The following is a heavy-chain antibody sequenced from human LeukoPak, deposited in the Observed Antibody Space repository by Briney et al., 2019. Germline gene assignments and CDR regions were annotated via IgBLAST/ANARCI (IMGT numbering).Heavy chain of an antibody. Sequence: GGSLRLSCAASGFTFSSYAMHWVRQAPGKGLEWVAVISYDGSNKYYADSVKGRFTISRDNSKNTLYLQMNSLRAEDQAVYYCARGRGQFGDYLGRGTLVTVSS. J-gene: IGHJ4*02. CDR3: ARGRGQFGDY. CDR2: ISYDGSNK. CDR1: GFTFSSYA. D-gene: IGHD3-16*01. V-gene: IGHV3-30*01.